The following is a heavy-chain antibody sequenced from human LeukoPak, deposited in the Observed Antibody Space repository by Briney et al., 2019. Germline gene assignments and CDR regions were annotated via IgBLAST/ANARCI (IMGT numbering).Heavy chain of an antibody. J-gene: IGHJ4*02. CDR3: ARDYYDSGHYFDY. Sequence: ASVKVSCKASGYTFTGYYMHWVRQAPGQGLEWMGWINPNSGGTNYAQKFQGRVTMTRDTSISTVYMELSSLRSDDTALYYCARDYYDSGHYFDYWGQGTLVTVSS. D-gene: IGHD3-10*01. V-gene: IGHV1-2*02. CDR2: INPNSGGT. CDR1: GYTFTGYY.